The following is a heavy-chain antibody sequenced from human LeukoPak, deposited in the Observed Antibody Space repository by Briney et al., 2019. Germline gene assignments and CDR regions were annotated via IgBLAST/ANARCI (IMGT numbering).Heavy chain of an antibody. D-gene: IGHD6-13*01. J-gene: IGHJ5*02. CDR2: ISSSGSTI. Sequence: GSLRLSCAASGFTFSSYEMNWVRQAPGKGLEWVSYISSSGSTIYYADSVKGRFTISRDNAKNSLYLQMNSLRAEDTAVYYCARDLGYSSSWTRWFDPWGQGTLVTVSS. V-gene: IGHV3-48*03. CDR3: ARDLGYSSSWTRWFDP. CDR1: GFTFSSYE.